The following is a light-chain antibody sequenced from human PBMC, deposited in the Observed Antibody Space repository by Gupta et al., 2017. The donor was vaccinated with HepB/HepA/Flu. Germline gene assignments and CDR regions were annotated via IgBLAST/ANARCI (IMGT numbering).Light chain of an antibody. CDR3: SSYTTTLIFV. J-gene: IGLJ1*01. CDR2: NVV. V-gene: IGLV2-14*01. CDR1: SGDIGAYNY. Sequence: QSALTQPASVSASPGQSITISCTGTSGDIGAYNYVSWYQQHPGKVPKLLIYNVVNRPSGVSTRFSGSKFANTASLTISGRQPEDEADYYCSSYTTTLIFVFGTGTKVTVL.